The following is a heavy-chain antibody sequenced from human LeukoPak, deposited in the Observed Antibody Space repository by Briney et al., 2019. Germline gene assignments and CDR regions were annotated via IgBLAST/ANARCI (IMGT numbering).Heavy chain of an antibody. D-gene: IGHD1-26*01. CDR2: INVGGTST. J-gene: IGHJ4*02. CDR1: GFSFSTYW. V-gene: IGHV3-74*01. CDR3: AREGSGSLDY. Sequence: PGGSLRLSCAASGFSFSTYWMHWVRQAPGKGLVWVSRINVGGTSTSYADSVKDRFTISRDNAKNTLYLQMNSLRAEDTAMYYCAREGSGSLDYWGQGTLVTVSS.